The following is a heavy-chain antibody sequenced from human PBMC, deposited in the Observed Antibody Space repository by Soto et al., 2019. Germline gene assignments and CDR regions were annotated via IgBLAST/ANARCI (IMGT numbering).Heavy chain of an antibody. CDR2: IVGRGAST. J-gene: IGHJ5*01. CDR3: AKDLPGELLPTGFDS. V-gene: IGHV3-23*01. D-gene: IGHD1-26*01. CDR1: GFTFSTYA. Sequence: EVQLLESGGGLEQPGGSLRLSCVASGFTFSTYAMTWVRQAPGKGLEWVSTIVGRGASTYYADSVKGRFTISRDNSKTPLYLQMNSLRAEDTAVYYCAKDLPGELLPTGFDSWGQGTLVTVSS.